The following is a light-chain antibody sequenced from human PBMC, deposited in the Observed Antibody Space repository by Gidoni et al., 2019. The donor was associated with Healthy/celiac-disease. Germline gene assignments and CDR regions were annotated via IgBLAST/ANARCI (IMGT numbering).Light chain of an antibody. CDR1: QSVSSN. V-gene: IGKV3D-15*01. CDR2: GAS. CDR3: QQYNNWPPLT. J-gene: IGKJ4*01. Sequence: EIVMTQSPATLSVSQGERANLSCRASQSVSSNLAWYQQKPGQAPRLLIYGASTRATGIPARFSGSGSGTEFTLTISSLQSEDFAVYYWQQYNNWPPLTFGGGTKGEIK.